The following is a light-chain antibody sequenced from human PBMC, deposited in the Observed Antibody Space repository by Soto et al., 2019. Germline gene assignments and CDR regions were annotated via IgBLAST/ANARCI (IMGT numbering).Light chain of an antibody. J-gene: IGKJ4*01. V-gene: IGKV1-27*01. CDR2: AAS. Sequence: DIQMTQSPSSLSASVGDRVTITCRASQAISNYLAWYQQKPGIVPTLLIYAASTLQSGVPSRFSGSGSGTDFTLTISSLQPEDAATYYCQKFNAVPTFGGGTKVEI. CDR3: QKFNAVPT. CDR1: QAISNY.